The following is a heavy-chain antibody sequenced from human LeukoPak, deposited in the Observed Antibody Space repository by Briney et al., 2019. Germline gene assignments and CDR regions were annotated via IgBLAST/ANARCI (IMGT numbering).Heavy chain of an antibody. CDR2: IYSGGST. J-gene: IGHJ3*02. CDR1: GFTVSTNY. CDR3: ARDLSPWESRNPDAFDI. D-gene: IGHD1-14*01. V-gene: IGHV3-53*01. Sequence: GGSLRLSCTASGFTVSTNYMSWVRQAPGKGLEWVSVIYSGGSTYYADSVRGRFTISRDNYKNTLHLQMNSLRAEDTAVYYCARDLSPWESRNPDAFDIWGQGTTVTVSS.